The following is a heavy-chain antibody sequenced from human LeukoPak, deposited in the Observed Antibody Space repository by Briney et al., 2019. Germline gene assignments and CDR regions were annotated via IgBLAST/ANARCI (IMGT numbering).Heavy chain of an antibody. CDR1: GFDFSRNY. Sequence: GESLNISCVATGFDFSRNYMMWVRQAPGKGLEWVAHIGTGTSAIYYADSVKGRFTISRDDAKNSLYLQMNSLRDEDTAVYYCAKVRGVTIFSDYWGQGTLVSVSS. CDR2: IGTGTSAI. J-gene: IGHJ4*02. V-gene: IGHV3-48*02. CDR3: AKVRGVTIFSDY. D-gene: IGHD3-10*01.